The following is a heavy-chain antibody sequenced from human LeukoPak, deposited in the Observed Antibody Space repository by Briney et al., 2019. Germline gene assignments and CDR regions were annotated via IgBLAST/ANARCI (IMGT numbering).Heavy chain of an antibody. Sequence: PGGSLRLPCATSGFTFSSYGMHWVRQVPGKGLEWVTVISHDAKSTYHVDSVKGRFTISRDNSKNTLYLQMNSLRAEDTAVYYCASTARWLDDAFDIWGQGTMVTVSS. CDR3: ASTARWLDDAFDI. V-gene: IGHV3-30*03. CDR1: GFTFSSYG. J-gene: IGHJ3*02. D-gene: IGHD5-24*01. CDR2: ISHDAKST.